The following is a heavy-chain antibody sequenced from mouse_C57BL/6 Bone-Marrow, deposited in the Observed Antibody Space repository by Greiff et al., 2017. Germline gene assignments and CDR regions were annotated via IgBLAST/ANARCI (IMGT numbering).Heavy chain of an antibody. V-gene: IGHV5-9*01. CDR2: ISGGGGNT. CDR3: ARQRDYDAMDY. CDR1: GFTFSSYT. J-gene: IGHJ4*01. Sequence: EVMLVESGGGLVKPGGSLKLSCAASGFTFSSYTMSWVRQTPEKRLEWVATISGGGGNTYYPDSVKGRFTISRATAKNTLYLQMSSLRSEDTALDYWARQRDYDAMDYWGQGTSVTVSS.